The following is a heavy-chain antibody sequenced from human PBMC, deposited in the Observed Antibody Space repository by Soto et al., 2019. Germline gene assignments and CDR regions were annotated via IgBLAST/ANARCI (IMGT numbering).Heavy chain of an antibody. J-gene: IGHJ4*02. CDR2: IYYSGST. V-gene: IGHV4-59*01. D-gene: IGHD2-8*01. CDR1: GGSFSGYY. Sequence: PSETLSLTCAVYGGSFSGYYWSWIRQPPGKGLEWIGYIYYSGSTNYNPSLKSRVTISVDTSKNQFSLKLSSVTAADTAVYYCARVYAYYFDYWGQGTLVTVSS. CDR3: ARVYAYYFDY.